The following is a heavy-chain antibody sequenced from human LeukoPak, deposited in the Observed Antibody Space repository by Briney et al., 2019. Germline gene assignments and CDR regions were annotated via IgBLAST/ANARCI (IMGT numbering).Heavy chain of an antibody. Sequence: GESLKISCKGSGYSFTSYWIGWVRQMPGKGLEWMGIIYPGDSDTRYSPSFQGQVTISADKSISTAYLQWGSLKASDTAMYYCARPATYYYDSKAPYAFDIWGQGTMVTVSS. CDR3: ARPATYYYDSKAPYAFDI. V-gene: IGHV5-51*01. D-gene: IGHD3-22*01. CDR1: GYSFTSYW. J-gene: IGHJ3*02. CDR2: IYPGDSDT.